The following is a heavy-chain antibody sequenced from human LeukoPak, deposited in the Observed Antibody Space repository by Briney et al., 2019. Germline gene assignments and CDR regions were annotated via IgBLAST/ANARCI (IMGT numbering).Heavy chain of an antibody. J-gene: IGHJ4*02. D-gene: IGHD2-15*01. Sequence: GESLKISCKGPGYSFTSYWIGWVRQMPGKGLEWMGIIYPGDSDTRYSPSFQGQVTISADKSISTAYLQWSSLKASDTAMYYCARHRYCSGGSCYSDYWGQGTLVTVSP. V-gene: IGHV5-51*01. CDR1: GYSFTSYW. CDR3: ARHRYCSGGSCYSDY. CDR2: IYPGDSDT.